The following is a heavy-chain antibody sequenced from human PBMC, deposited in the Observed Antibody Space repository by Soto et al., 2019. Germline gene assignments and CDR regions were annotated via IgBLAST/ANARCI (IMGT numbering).Heavy chain of an antibody. CDR2: IYPGDSDT. D-gene: IGHD3-3*02. CDR3: ARLSTHYYYYYGMDV. Sequence: GESLKISCKGSGYSFTSYWIGWVRQMPGKGLEWMGIIYPGDSDTRYSPSFQGQVTISADKSISTAYLQWSSLKASDTAMYYCARLSTHYYYYYGMDVWGQGTTVTVS. J-gene: IGHJ6*02. CDR1: GYSFTSYW. V-gene: IGHV5-51*01.